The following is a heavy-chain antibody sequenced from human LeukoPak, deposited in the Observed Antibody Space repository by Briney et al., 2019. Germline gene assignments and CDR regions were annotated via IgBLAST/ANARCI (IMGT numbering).Heavy chain of an antibody. Sequence: SETLSLTCSVSGYSINTGYYWGWIRQPPGKGLEWIGNIYYSGSTYYNLSLKSRVTISVDTSKNQFSLKLSSVTAADTAVFYCARRTGTYYYDSSGYSPWRYYFDYWGQGTLVTVSS. J-gene: IGHJ4*02. CDR3: ARRTGTYYYDSSGYSPWRYYFDY. D-gene: IGHD3-22*01. CDR1: GYSINTGYY. V-gene: IGHV4-38-2*01. CDR2: IYYSGST.